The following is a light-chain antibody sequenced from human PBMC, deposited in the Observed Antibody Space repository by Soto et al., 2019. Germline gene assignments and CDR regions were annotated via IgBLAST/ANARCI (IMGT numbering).Light chain of an antibody. Sequence: EIVMTQSPDTLSVSPGERATLSCRASRSLSRNLAWYQQKPGQAPRLLIYDASTRATGIPDRFSGSGSGTEFTLTISSLQPDDFATYYCQQYNSYSPTFGQGTKVDI. CDR2: DAS. V-gene: IGKV3-15*01. CDR1: RSLSRN. J-gene: IGKJ1*01. CDR3: QQYNSYSPT.